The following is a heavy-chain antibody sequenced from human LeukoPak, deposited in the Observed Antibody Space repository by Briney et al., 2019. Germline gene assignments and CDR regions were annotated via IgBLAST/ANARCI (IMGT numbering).Heavy chain of an antibody. J-gene: IGHJ3*01. CDR2: IYYSGST. CDR3: ARKRGAFPSL. D-gene: IGHD2/OR15-2a*01. V-gene: IGHV4-39*07. Sequence: SETLSLTCTVPGGSISSSSYYWGWIRQPPGKGLEWIGSIYYSGSTYYNPSLKSRVTISLDTSKNQFSLRLTSVTAADTAVYYCARKRGAFPSLWGPGTMVTVSS. CDR1: GGSISSSSYY.